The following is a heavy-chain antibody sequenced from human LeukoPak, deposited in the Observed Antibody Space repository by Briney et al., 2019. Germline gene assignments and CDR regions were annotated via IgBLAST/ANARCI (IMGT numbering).Heavy chain of an antibody. J-gene: IGHJ6*02. CDR1: GDRVSTNNAA. V-gene: IGHV6-1*01. D-gene: IGHD2-15*01. CDR3: AREKVVIAATHYYCMDV. Sequence: SQTLSLTCAISGDRVSTNNAAWSWIRQPPSRGLEWLGRTYYRSKWYNYYAGSVKSRIIFNPETSKNQFSLQLNSVTPEDTAVYYCAREKVVIAATHYYCMDVWGQGTTVTVSS. CDR2: TYYRSKWYN.